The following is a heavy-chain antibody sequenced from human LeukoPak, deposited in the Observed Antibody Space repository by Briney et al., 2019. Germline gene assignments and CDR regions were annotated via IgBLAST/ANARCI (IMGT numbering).Heavy chain of an antibody. J-gene: IGHJ5*02. CDR2: INPNSGGT. V-gene: IGHV1-2*02. Sequence: ASVKVSCKASGYAFTGYYIHWIRQAPGQVLEWMGWINPNSGGTNYAQKFQGRVTITRDTSISTAYMELSRLRSDDTAVYYCAGGKDYNWFDPWGQGTLVTASS. CDR1: GYAFTGYY. CDR3: AGGKDYNWFDP. D-gene: IGHD3/OR15-3a*01.